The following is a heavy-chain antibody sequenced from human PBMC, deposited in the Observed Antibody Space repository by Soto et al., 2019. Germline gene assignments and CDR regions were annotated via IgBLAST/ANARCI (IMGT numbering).Heavy chain of an antibody. CDR3: ARVYGYGYGHFDF. D-gene: IGHD5-18*01. CDR2: ISAHNGIT. CDR1: GYIFTKHG. J-gene: IGHJ4*02. V-gene: IGHV1-18*01. Sequence: ASVKVSCTASGYIFTKHGISWVRQAPGQGLEWMGWISAHNGITNYAQNLQDRITVTTDTSTSTAYMELRSLRPEDTAIYYCARVYGYGYGHFDFWSQGSLVTVSS.